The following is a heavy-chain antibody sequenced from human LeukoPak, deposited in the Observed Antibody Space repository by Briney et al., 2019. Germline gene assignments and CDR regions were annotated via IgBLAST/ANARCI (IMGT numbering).Heavy chain of an antibody. CDR1: GFTFSSYG. Sequence: GGSLRLSCAASGFTFSSYGMHWVRQAPGKGLEWVAFIRYDGSNKYYADSVKGRFTISRDNSKNTLYLQMNNLRAEDTAVYYCANPYCSSTSCYTRGYFQHWGQGTLVTVSS. J-gene: IGHJ1*01. CDR3: ANPYCSSTSCYTRGYFQH. D-gene: IGHD2-2*02. CDR2: IRYDGSNK. V-gene: IGHV3-30*02.